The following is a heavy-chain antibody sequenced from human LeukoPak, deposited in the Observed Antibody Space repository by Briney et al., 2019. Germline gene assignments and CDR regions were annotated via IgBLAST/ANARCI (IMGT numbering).Heavy chain of an antibody. CDR2: ISSSSSYM. Sequence: PGGSLRLSCAASGFTFSSYSMNWVRQAPGKGLEWVSSISSSSSYMYYADSVKGRFTISRDNAKNSLYLQMNSLRAEDTAVYYCARFHFSFDYWGQGTLVTVSS. CDR1: GFTFSSYS. V-gene: IGHV3-21*01. D-gene: IGHD2/OR15-2a*01. J-gene: IGHJ4*02. CDR3: ARFHFSFDY.